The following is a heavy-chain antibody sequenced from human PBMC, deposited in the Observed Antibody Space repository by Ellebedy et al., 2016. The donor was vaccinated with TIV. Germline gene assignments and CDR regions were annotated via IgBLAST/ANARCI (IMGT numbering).Heavy chain of an antibody. CDR3: AKAKGRTGDRSAFDI. V-gene: IGHV3-30*18. J-gene: IGHJ3*02. CDR2: ISYDGSNK. Sequence: GGSLRLSXAASGFTFSSYGMHWVRQAPGKGLEWVAVISYDGSNKYYADSVKGRFTISRDNSKNTLYLQMNSLRAEDTAVYYCAKAKGRTGDRSAFDIWGQGTMVTVSS. D-gene: IGHD7-27*01. CDR1: GFTFSSYG.